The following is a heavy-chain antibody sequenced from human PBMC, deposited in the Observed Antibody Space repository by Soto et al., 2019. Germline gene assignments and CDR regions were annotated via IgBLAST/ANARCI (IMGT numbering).Heavy chain of an antibody. J-gene: IGHJ6*02. CDR3: ARANYYDSSGYYSPYGMDV. Sequence: GGSLRLSCAASGFAFSSYSMNWVRQAPGKGLEWVSYISSSSSTIYYADSVKGRFTISRDNAKNSLYLQMNSLRDEDTAVYYCARANYYDSSGYYSPYGMDVWGQGTTVTVSS. CDR2: ISSSSSTI. V-gene: IGHV3-48*02. D-gene: IGHD3-22*01. CDR1: GFAFSSYS.